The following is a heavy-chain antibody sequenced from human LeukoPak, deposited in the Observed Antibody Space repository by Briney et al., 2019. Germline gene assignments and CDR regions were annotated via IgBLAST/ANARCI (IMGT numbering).Heavy chain of an antibody. Sequence: RGESLKTSCKGSGYRFTSYWIGWVRQLPGKGLEWWRNIYPIDSDTRYRPSFQGQVTISADKTISTDYLQWSSLKASDTAMYYCARLSLRYFVWQGEFDYWGQGTLVTVSS. V-gene: IGHV5-51*01. CDR1: GYRFTSYW. D-gene: IGHD3-9*01. CDR3: ARLSLRYFVWQGEFDY. CDR2: IYPIDSDT. J-gene: IGHJ4*02.